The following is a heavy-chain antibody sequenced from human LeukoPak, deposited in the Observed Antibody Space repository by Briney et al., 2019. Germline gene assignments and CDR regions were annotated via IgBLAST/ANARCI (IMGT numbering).Heavy chain of an antibody. J-gene: IGHJ6*03. CDR1: GGSISSYY. CDR3: ARDIGPQRYYYYYMDV. Sequence: SETLSLTCTVSGGSISSYYWSWIRQPPGKGLEWIGYIYYSGSTNYNPSLKSRVTMSVDTSKNQFSLKLSSVTAADTAVYYCARDIGPQRYYYYYMDVWGKGTTVTVSS. CDR2: IYYSGST. D-gene: IGHD3-16*02. V-gene: IGHV4-59*12.